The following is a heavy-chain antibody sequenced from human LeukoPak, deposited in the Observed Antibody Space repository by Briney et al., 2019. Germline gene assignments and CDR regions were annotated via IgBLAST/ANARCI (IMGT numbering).Heavy chain of an antibody. CDR3: ARERLWVGGMDV. D-gene: IGHD1-26*01. V-gene: IGHV3-48*04. CDR1: GFTLGSYS. CDR2: ISSRGTTI. Sequence: GGSLRLSCVASGFTLGSYSMDWVRQAPGKGLEWVSYISSRGTTIYYADSVKGRFTISRDNAKNSLYLQMNSLRAEDTAMYYCARERLWVGGMDVWGQGTTVTVSS. J-gene: IGHJ6*02.